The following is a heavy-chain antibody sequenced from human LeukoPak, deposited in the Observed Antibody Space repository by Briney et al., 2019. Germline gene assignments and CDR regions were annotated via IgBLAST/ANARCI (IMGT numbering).Heavy chain of an antibody. Sequence: GGSLRLSCVVSGFTVSSNYMTWVRQAPGKGLEWVSVIYSGGSTYYADSVKGRFTISRDNSKNTLYLQMNSLRAEDTAVYYCAREELGSSLGFDPWGQGTLVTVSS. CDR3: AREELGSSLGFDP. D-gene: IGHD3-16*01. V-gene: IGHV3-53*05. CDR2: IYSGGST. CDR1: GFTVSSNY. J-gene: IGHJ5*02.